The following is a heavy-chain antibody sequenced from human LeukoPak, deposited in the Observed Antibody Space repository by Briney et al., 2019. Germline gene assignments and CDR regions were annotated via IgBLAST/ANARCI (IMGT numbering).Heavy chain of an antibody. J-gene: IGHJ4*02. V-gene: IGHV3-48*03. CDR2: ISSSGSTI. Sequence: GGSLRLSCAASGFTFSSYEMNWVRQSPGKGREWVSYISSSGSTIYNADSVKGRFTISRDNAKNSLYLQMTSLRAEDTAVYYCARVSNSGWHFDYWGQGTLVTVSS. CDR1: GFTFSSYE. CDR3: ARVSNSGWHFDY. D-gene: IGHD6-19*01.